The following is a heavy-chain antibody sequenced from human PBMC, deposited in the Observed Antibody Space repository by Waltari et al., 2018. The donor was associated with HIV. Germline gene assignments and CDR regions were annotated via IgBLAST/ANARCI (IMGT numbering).Heavy chain of an antibody. CDR3: ARSWGAFHSTDGRFDY. V-gene: IGHV3-66*01. D-gene: IGHD2-2*01. CDR1: GVAVSNSS. J-gene: IGHJ4*02. Sequence: EVQLVESGGGLVQPGGSLRLSCAASGVAVSNSSMTWVRQAPGKGLKWVSVIFSGGNTYYADSVKGRFTISRDTSKNTVFLQMNRVRVEDTAVYFCARSWGAFHSTDGRFDYWGQGSLVTVSS. CDR2: IFSGGNT.